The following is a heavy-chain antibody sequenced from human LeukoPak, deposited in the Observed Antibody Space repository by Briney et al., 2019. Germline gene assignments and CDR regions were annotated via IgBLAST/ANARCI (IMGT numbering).Heavy chain of an antibody. J-gene: IGHJ5*02. CDR1: GGSISRYY. CDR3: TRDHYGDYEGGNWFDP. CDR2: IYISGST. V-gene: IGHV4-4*07. Sequence: SETLSLTCTVSGGSISRYYGSWIRQPAGKGLEWIGRIYISGSTNYNPSLKSRVTMSVDTSKNQFSLKLSSVTAADTAVYYCTRDHYGDYEGGNWFDPWGQGTLVTVSS. D-gene: IGHD4-17*01.